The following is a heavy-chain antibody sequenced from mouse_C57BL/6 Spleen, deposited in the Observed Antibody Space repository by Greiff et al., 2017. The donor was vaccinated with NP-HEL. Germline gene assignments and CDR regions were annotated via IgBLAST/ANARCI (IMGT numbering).Heavy chain of an antibody. Sequence: QVQLKQSGAELVKPGASVKLSCKASGYTFTSYWMHWVKQRPGQGLEWIGMIHPNSGSTNYNEKFKSKATLTVDKSSSTAYMQLSSLTSEDSAVYYCARWSTTVDYAMDYWGQGTSVTVSS. CDR2: IHPNSGST. J-gene: IGHJ4*01. V-gene: IGHV1-64*01. D-gene: IGHD1-1*01. CDR1: GYTFTSYW. CDR3: ARWSTTVDYAMDY.